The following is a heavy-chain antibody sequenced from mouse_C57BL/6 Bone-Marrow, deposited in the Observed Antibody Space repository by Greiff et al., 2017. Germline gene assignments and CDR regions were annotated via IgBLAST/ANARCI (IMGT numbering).Heavy chain of an antibody. D-gene: IGHD1-1*01. CDR3: VRGYYGSSADWYYDV. CDR1: GFSFNTYA. V-gene: IGHV10-1*01. Sequence: EVQLVESGGGLVQPKGSLQLSCAASGFSFNTYAMNWVRQAPGKGLEWVARIRSKSNNYATYYADSGKDRFTISRDDSESMLYLQMNNLKTEDTAMYYCVRGYYGSSADWYYDVWGTGTTVTVSS. J-gene: IGHJ1*03. CDR2: IRSKSNNYAT.